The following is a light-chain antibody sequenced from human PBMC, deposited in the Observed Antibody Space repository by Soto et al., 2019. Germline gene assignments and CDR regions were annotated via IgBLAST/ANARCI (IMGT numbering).Light chain of an antibody. CDR1: ESVTDY. V-gene: IGKV3-11*01. Sequence: EIVLTQSPAALPLSPGERGPLSCRASESVTDYLAWYQQKPGQAPRLLVYDVSNRAAGIPTRFSGGGSGTDFTLTISNVEPEDFAVYYCQQRSDWPWTFGQGTKVDIK. CDR3: QQRSDWPWT. CDR2: DVS. J-gene: IGKJ1*01.